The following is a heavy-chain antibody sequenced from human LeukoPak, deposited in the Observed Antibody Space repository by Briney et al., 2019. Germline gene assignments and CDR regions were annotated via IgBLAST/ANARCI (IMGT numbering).Heavy chain of an antibody. CDR1: GFTFSRCA. Sequence: GGSLRLSCAASGFTFSRCAMHWVRQAPGKGLEWVAVISDDGTFTLYGDSVRGRFTISRDNSKNTLYLQMNSLRAEDTAVYYCAREDSSGWYRGIFDYWGQGTLVTISS. D-gene: IGHD6-19*01. V-gene: IGHV3-30*14. CDR2: ISDDGTFT. CDR3: AREDSSGWYRGIFDY. J-gene: IGHJ4*02.